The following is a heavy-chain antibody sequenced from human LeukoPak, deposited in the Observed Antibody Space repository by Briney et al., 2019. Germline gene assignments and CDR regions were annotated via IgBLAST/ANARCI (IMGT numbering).Heavy chain of an antibody. V-gene: IGHV1-24*01. Sequence: ASVKVSCKVSGYTLTELSMHWVRQAPGKGLEWMGGFDPEDGETIYAQKFQGRVTMTEDTSTDTAYMELSSLRSEDTAVYYCATVGYGANSDVLYYYYMDVWGKGTTVTVSS. J-gene: IGHJ6*03. CDR3: ATVGYGANSDVLYYYYMDV. D-gene: IGHD4-23*01. CDR2: FDPEDGET. CDR1: GYTLTELS.